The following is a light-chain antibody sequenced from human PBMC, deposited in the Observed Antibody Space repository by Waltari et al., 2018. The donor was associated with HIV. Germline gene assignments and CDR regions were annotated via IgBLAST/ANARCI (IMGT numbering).Light chain of an antibody. V-gene: IGKV1-5*03. CDR1: QIINNW. Sequence: DVQMTQSPSTLSASVGDRVAITCRASQIINNWLAWYHQRPGRPPKLLIYKTSNLESGVPVRFIGSGSGAEFTLTIDGLQPDDFATYFCQQYNSHSYTFGQGTRLDI. CDR3: QQYNSHSYT. CDR2: KTS. J-gene: IGKJ2*01.